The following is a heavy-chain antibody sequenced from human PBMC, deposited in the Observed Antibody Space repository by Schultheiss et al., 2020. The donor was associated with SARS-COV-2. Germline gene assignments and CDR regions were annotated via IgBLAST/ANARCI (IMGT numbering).Heavy chain of an antibody. CDR2: ISSSSSYI. J-gene: IGHJ4*02. CDR1: GFTFSSYS. V-gene: IGHV3-21*01. D-gene: IGHD2-2*01. Sequence: GGSLRLSCAASGFTFSSYSMNWVRQAPGKGLEWVSSISSSSSYIYYADSVKGRFTISRDNAKNSLYLQMNSLRAEDTAVYYCARDCGSSTSCYQSTGDWGQGTLVTVSS. CDR3: ARDCGSSTSCYQSTGD.